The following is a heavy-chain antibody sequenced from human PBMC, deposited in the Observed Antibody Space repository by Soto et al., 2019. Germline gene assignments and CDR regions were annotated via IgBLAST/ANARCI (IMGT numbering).Heavy chain of an antibody. D-gene: IGHD1-26*01. CDR3: AGGSGSYYYYYGMDV. CDR1: GGSISSSSYY. J-gene: IGHJ6*02. V-gene: IGHV4-39*01. CDR2: IYYSGST. Sequence: SETLSLTCTVSGGSISSSSYYWGWIRQPPGKGLEWIGSIYYSGSTYYNPSLKSRVTISVDTSKNQFSLKLSSVTAADTAVYYCAGGSGSYYYYYGMDVWGQGATVTVSS.